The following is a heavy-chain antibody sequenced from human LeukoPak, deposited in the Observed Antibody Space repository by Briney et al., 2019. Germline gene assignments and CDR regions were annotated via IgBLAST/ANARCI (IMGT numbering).Heavy chain of an antibody. V-gene: IGHV3-48*04. CDR3: ARVGDTAMVTDYYYMDV. CDR1: GFTFGPYT. CDR2: ISSSSDTI. D-gene: IGHD5-18*01. J-gene: IGHJ6*03. Sequence: GGSLRLSCAASGFTFGPYTMNWVRQAPGKGLEWVSYISSSSDTIYYADSVKGRFTISRDTAKNSLYLQMNSLRAEDTAVYYCARVGDTAMVTDYYYMDVWGKGTTVTVSS.